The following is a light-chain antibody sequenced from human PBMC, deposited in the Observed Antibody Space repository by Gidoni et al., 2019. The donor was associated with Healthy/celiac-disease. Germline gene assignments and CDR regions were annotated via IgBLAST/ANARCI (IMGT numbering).Light chain of an antibody. CDR2: AAS. V-gene: IGKV1-33*01. J-gene: IGKJ1*01. CDR1: QDISNY. CDR3: QQYGNLLPLT. Sequence: DIQMTQSPSSLSASVGDRVTITCQASQDISNYLNWYQQKPGKAPKLLIYAASTLETWVPSRFSGSGSGTAFSFPISSLQPEDIVTSYFQQYGNLLPLTFGQGTKVEIK.